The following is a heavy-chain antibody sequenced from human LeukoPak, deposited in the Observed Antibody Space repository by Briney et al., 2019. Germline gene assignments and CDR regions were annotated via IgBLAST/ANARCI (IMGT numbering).Heavy chain of an antibody. D-gene: IGHD3-22*01. CDR3: ATRSAYYYDSSGYDY. J-gene: IGHJ4*02. V-gene: IGHV4-61*02. Sequence: SETLSLTCTVSGGSISSGSYYWSWVRQPAGKGLEWIGRIYSSGSTTYNPSLKSRVTMSVDTSKNQFSLKLSSVTAADTAVYYCATRSAYYYDSSGYDYWGQGTLVTVSS. CDR1: GGSISSGSYY. CDR2: IYSSGST.